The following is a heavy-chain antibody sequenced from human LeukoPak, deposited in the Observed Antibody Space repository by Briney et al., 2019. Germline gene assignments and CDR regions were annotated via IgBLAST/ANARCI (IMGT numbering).Heavy chain of an antibody. Sequence: GGPLRLSCAASGFTFSSYFMTWVRQAPGKGLEWVSTSGGDGSTYYADSVKGRFTISRDNSKNTLYLQMNSLRAEDTAVYYCAKVRIVVVPAAIGYWGQGTLVTVSS. CDR2: SGGDGST. CDR1: GFTFSSYF. D-gene: IGHD2-2*01. V-gene: IGHV3-23*01. CDR3: AKVRIVVVPAAIGY. J-gene: IGHJ4*02.